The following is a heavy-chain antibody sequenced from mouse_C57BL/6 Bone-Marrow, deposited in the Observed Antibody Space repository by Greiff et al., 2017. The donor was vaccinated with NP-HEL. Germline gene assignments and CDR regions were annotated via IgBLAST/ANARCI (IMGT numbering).Heavy chain of an antibody. V-gene: IGHV5-16*01. CDR1: GFTFSDYY. Sequence: DVHLVESEGGLVQPGSSMKLSCTASGFTFSDYYMAWVRQVPEKGLEWVANINYDGSSTYYLDSLKSRFIISRDNAKNILYLQMSSLKSEDTATYYCARLPYGNLYYFDYWGQGTTLTVSS. CDR2: INYDGSST. D-gene: IGHD2-1*01. CDR3: ARLPYGNLYYFDY. J-gene: IGHJ2*01.